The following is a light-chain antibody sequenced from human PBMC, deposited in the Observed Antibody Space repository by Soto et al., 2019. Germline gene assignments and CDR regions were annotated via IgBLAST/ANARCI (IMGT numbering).Light chain of an antibody. CDR1: QSGGRDY. CDR3: HQYATSPLN. CDR2: DAS. V-gene: IGKV3-20*01. Sequence: EIVLTQSPGTLSLSPGEGATLSCRASQSGGRDYLAWYQQKPGQAPRLVIYDASTRATDIPDRFSGSGSGTDFTLTISRLEPEDVAVYFCHQYATSPLNFGGGTTVEIK. J-gene: IGKJ4*01.